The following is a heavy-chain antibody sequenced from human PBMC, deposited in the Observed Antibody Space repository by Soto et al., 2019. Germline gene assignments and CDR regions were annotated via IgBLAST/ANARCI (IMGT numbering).Heavy chain of an antibody. CDR2: ISAYNGDT. V-gene: IGHV1-18*01. CDR1: GYTFTNYG. Sequence: QVQLLQSGAEVKKPGASVKVSCKASGYTFTNYGITWVRQAPGQGLEWMGWISAYNGDTHYTQRLQGRVTMTTDTSTGTADMELRGLRSDDTAVYYCARVRHLVGYFSSYMDVWGKGTTVTVSS. CDR3: ARVRHLVGYFSSYMDV. J-gene: IGHJ6*03. D-gene: IGHD6-6*01.